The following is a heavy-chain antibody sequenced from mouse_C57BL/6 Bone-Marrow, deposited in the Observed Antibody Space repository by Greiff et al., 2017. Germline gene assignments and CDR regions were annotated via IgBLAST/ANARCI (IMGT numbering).Heavy chain of an antibody. V-gene: IGHV5-16*01. J-gene: IGHJ4*01. D-gene: IGHD2-3*01. CDR1: GFTFSDYY. CDR2: INYDGSST. Sequence: DVQLVESEGGLVQPGSSMKLSCTASGFTFSDYYMAWVRQVPEKGLEWVANINYDGSSTYYLDSLKSRFIISRDNAKNILYLQMSSLKSEDTATYYCARGGDDGYYGAMDYWGQGTSVTVSS. CDR3: ARGGDDGYYGAMDY.